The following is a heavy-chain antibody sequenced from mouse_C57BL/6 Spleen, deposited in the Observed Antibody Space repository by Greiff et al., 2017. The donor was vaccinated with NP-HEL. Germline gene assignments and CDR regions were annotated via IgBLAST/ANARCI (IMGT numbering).Heavy chain of an antibody. CDR2: IYPGDGDT. V-gene: IGHV1-82*01. CDR1: GYAFSSSW. CDR3: ASITTVVRWYFDV. D-gene: IGHD1-1*01. J-gene: IGHJ1*03. Sequence: QVHVKQSGPELVKPGASVKISCKASGYAFSSSWMNWVKQRPGKGLEWIGRIYPGDGDTNYNGKFKGKATLTADKSSSTAYMQLSSLTSEDSAVYFCASITTVVRWYFDVWGTGTTVTVSS.